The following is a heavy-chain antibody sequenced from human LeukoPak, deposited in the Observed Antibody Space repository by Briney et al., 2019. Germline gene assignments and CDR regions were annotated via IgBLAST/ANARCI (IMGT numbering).Heavy chain of an antibody. CDR1: GGSFSGNY. V-gene: IGHV4-34*01. CDR3: ARVPDFIERPCDS. J-gene: IGHJ4*02. D-gene: IGHD1-1*01. CDR2: SSPTGDIT. Sequence: SETLSLTCAVYGGSFSGNYWTLIRQTPGRGLEWIGESSPTGDITGYNPSLRGRATISVDSSKKQFSLKLTSVTAADTGVYYCARVPDFIERPCDSWGPGTLVTVSS.